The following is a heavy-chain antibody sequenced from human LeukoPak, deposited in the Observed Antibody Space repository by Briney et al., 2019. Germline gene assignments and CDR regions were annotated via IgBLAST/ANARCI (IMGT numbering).Heavy chain of an antibody. CDR2: IYYTGST. D-gene: IGHD5-18*01. J-gene: IGHJ6*03. CDR1: GGSISESPYY. CDR3: ARGRGYNYGSLRHYYMDV. Sequence: SETLSLTCTVAGGSISESPYYWGWIRQPPGKGLEWIGTIYYTGSTNYNPSLKSRVTISVDTSKNQFSLKLSSVTAADTAVYYCARGRGYNYGSLRHYYMDVWGKGTTVTVSS. V-gene: IGHV4-39*07.